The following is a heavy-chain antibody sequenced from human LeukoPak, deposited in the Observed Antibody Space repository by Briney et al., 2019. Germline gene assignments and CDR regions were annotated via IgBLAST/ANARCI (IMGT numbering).Heavy chain of an antibody. CDR3: VRAESGGGRNWFDP. Sequence: ASVKVSCKASGYTFTSYGISWVRQAPGQGLEWMGWISAYNGNTGYAQKNLQGRVTMTRTTSISTAYMELSSLRSEDTAVYYCVRAESGGGRNWFDPWGQGTLVTVSS. J-gene: IGHJ5*02. V-gene: IGHV1-18*01. D-gene: IGHD3-16*01. CDR1: GYTFTSYG. CDR2: ISAYNGNT.